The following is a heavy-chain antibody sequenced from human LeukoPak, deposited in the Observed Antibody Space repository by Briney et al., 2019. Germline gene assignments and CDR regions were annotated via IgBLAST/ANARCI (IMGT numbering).Heavy chain of an antibody. Sequence: GASVKVSCKASGYTFTDYFLHWVRQAPGQGLEWMGWINPNSGGTNYAQKFQGRVTMTRDTSISTAYMELSRLRSDDTAVYYCARDGIFGGTDYWGQGTLVTVSS. J-gene: IGHJ4*02. CDR1: GYTFTDYF. D-gene: IGHD4-23*01. CDR2: INPNSGGT. V-gene: IGHV1-2*02. CDR3: ARDGIFGGTDY.